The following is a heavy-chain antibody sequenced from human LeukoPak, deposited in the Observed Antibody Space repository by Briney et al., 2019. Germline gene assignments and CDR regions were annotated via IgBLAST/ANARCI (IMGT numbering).Heavy chain of an antibody. CDR2: IYYSGST. CDR3: GRRGTGRWFDP. D-gene: IGHD1-1*01. CDR1: GFTVSSNY. Sequence: LRLSCAASGFTVSSNYMSWIRQHPGKGLEWIGYIYYSGSTYYNPSLKSRVTISVDTSKNQFSLKLSSVTAADTAVYYCGRRGTGRWFDPWGQGTLVTVSS. V-gene: IGHV4-31*02. J-gene: IGHJ5*02.